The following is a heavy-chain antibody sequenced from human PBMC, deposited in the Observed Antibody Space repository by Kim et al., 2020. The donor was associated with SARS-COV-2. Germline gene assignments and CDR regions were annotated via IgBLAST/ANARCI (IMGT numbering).Heavy chain of an antibody. D-gene: IGHD3-9*01. J-gene: IGHJ5*02. Sequence: GGSLRLSCAASGFTFSSYDMHWVRQATGEGLEWVSAIGTAGDTYYPGSVKGRFTISRENAKNSLYLQMNSLRAGDTAVYYCARGAGRYFDWSRPSNWFDPWGQGTLVTVSS. CDR2: IGTAGDT. V-gene: IGHV3-13*01. CDR1: GFTFSSYD. CDR3: ARGAGRYFDWSRPSNWFDP.